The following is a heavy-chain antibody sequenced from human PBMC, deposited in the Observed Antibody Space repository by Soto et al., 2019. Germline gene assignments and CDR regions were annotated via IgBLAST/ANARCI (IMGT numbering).Heavy chain of an antibody. CDR2: ISGSGGST. Sequence: EVQLLESGGGLVQPGGSLRLSCAASGFTFSSYAMSWVRQAPGKGLEWVSAISGSGGSTYYADSVKGRFTISRDNSKNTLYLQMNSLRAEDTAVYYCSKISSSWDQHFDYWGQGTLVTVSS. CDR1: GFTFSSYA. CDR3: SKISSSWDQHFDY. J-gene: IGHJ4*02. D-gene: IGHD6-13*01. V-gene: IGHV3-23*01.